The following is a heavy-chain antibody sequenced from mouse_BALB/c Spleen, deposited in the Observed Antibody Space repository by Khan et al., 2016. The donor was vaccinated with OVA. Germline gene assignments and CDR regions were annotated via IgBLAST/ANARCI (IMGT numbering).Heavy chain of an antibody. CDR2: ISTGGSYT. CDR3: ARLAYYYDSEGFAY. Sequence: EVELVESGGDLVKPGGSLKLSCAASGFTFSTYGMSWVRQPPDKRLEWVATISTGGSYTYYPDSVTGRFTISRDNAKNTLYLQMSSLKSEDTAMFYCARLAYYYDSEGFAYWGQGTLVTVSA. CDR1: GFTFSTYG. V-gene: IGHV5-6*01. J-gene: IGHJ3*01. D-gene: IGHD1-1*01.